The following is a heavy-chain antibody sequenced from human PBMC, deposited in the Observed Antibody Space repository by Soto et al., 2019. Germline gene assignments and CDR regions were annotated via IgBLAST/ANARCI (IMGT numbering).Heavy chain of an antibody. CDR3: AGGKGMEENYYYHGMDV. CDR1: GYSFTTYA. CDR2: INGGNGNT. J-gene: IGHJ6*02. Sequence: QVQVVQSGAEVKKPGASVKISCKASGYSFTTYAMHWVRQAPGQRLEWMAWINGGNGNTKYSQKFPDRATITRDTTANIAYMEVSSLKSEDSAVYYCAGGKGMEENYYYHGMDVWGQGTTVSVSS. D-gene: IGHD1-1*01. V-gene: IGHV1-3*01.